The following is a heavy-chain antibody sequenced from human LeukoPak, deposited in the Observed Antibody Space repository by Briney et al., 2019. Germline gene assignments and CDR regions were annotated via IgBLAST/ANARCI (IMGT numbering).Heavy chain of an antibody. Sequence: SETLSLTCTVSSDSISNYYWNWIRQPPGKGLEWIGYIYYSGSTKYNPSLKSRVSISLDTSKNQFSLKVNSVTAADTAVYCCASSSTGSYNDAFDIWGQGTMVTVSS. V-gene: IGHV4-59*01. J-gene: IGHJ3*02. CDR3: ASSSTGSYNDAFDI. D-gene: IGHD1-26*01. CDR2: IYYSGST. CDR1: SDSISNYY.